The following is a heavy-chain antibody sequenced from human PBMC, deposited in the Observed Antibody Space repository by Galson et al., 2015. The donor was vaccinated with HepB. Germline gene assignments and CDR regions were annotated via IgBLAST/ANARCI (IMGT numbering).Heavy chain of an antibody. CDR3: ARVRLLWFGELSTPGWFDP. J-gene: IGHJ5*02. D-gene: IGHD3-10*01. CDR1: GGSLSGHY. CDR2: IKHTGST. V-gene: IGHV4-34*01. Sequence: ETLSLTCGVYGGSLSGHYWSWIRQSPGKGLEWIGEIKHTGSTNYNPSLKSRVSMSLDTSKNQFTLTLSSVTAADTAVYYCARVRLLWFGELSTPGWFDPWGQGNLVTVSS.